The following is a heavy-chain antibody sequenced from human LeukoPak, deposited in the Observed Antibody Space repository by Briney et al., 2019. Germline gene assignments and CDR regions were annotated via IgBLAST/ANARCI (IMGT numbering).Heavy chain of an antibody. V-gene: IGHV3-23*01. CDR3: AKDSLRITIFGVAPGDFQH. CDR1: GFTFSSYA. CDR2: ISGSGGST. Sequence: GSLRLSCAASGFTFSSYAMSWVRQAPGEGLEWVSAISGSGGSTYYADSVKGRFTISRDNSKNTLYLQMNSLRAEDTAVYYCAKDSLRITIFGVAPGDFQHWGQGTLVTVSS. J-gene: IGHJ1*01. D-gene: IGHD3-3*01.